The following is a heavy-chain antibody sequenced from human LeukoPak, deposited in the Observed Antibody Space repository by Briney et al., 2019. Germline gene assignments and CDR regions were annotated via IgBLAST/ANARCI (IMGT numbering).Heavy chain of an antibody. Sequence: SETLSLTCTVSGGSISSSSYYWGWIRQPPGKGLGWIGSIYYSGNTYYNPSLKSRVTISVDTSKNQFSLKLSSVTAADTAVYYCARRLYYDSSGYSGNYFDYWGQGTLVTVSS. J-gene: IGHJ4*02. CDR2: IYYSGNT. CDR3: ARRLYYDSSGYSGNYFDY. CDR1: GGSISSSSYY. D-gene: IGHD3-22*01. V-gene: IGHV4-39*01.